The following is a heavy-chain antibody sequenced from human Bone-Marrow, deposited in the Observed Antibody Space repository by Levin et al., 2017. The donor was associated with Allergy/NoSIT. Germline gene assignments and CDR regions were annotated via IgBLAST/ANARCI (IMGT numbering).Heavy chain of an antibody. V-gene: IGHV1-2*06. Sequence: EASVKVSCKASGYPFSDYYLHWLRQAPGQGPEWMGRINPKTGDTNYAQKFQGRVAVTRDTSINIAYMELTRLRSDDTAFYYCAKETTSPLYWGNWFDAWGQGTLVTVSS. CDR2: INPKTGDT. CDR1: GYPFSDYY. CDR3: AKETTSPLYWGNWFDA. J-gene: IGHJ5*02. D-gene: IGHD7-27*01.